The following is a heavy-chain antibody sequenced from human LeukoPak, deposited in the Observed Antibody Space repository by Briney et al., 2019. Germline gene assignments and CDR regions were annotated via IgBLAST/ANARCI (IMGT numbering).Heavy chain of an antibody. J-gene: IGHJ6*03. CDR1: GGSISSYY. D-gene: IGHD1-14*01. CDR3: ARAASTGYYYYYMDV. CDR2: IYYSGST. V-gene: IGHV4-59*01. Sequence: SETLSLTCTVSGGSISSYYWSWIRQPPGKGLEWIGYIYYSGSTNYNPSLKSRAIISVDTSKNQFSLKLSSVTAADTAVYYCARAASTGYYYYYMDVWGKGTTVTVSS.